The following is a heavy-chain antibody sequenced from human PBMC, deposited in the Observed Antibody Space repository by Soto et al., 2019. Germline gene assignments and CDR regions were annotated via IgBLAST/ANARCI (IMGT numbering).Heavy chain of an antibody. CDR1: GGSISSGNYY. CDR2: ISYSGST. D-gene: IGHD2-15*01. CDR3: ATMGTPATGLYVFDY. V-gene: IGHV4-30-4*01. J-gene: IGHJ4*02. Sequence: QVQLQESGPGLVKPSQTLSLTCTVSGGSISSGNYYWSWIRQPPGKGLEWIGFISYSGSTYYSTCLKGGVTISVDRSKSQFALNLSFVTAADTSVYYCATMGTPATGLYVFDYWGQGSLVTVSS.